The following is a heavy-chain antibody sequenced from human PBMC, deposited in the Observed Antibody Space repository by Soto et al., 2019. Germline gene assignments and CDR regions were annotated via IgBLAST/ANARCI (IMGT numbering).Heavy chain of an antibody. Sequence: SETLSLTCTVSGGSISSSSYYWGWVRQPPGKGLEWIGSIYYSGSTYYNPSLKSRVTISVDTPKNQFSLKLSSVTAADTAVYYCARQRITIFGVVTKNWFDPWGQGTLVTVSS. CDR3: ARQRITIFGVVTKNWFDP. J-gene: IGHJ5*02. CDR2: IYYSGST. CDR1: GGSISSSSYY. D-gene: IGHD3-3*01. V-gene: IGHV4-39*01.